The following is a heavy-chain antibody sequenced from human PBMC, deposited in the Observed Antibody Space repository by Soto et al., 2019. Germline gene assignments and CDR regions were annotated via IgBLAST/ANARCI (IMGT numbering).Heavy chain of an antibody. CDR1: GGTFSSYA. Sequence: SVKVSCKASGGTFSSYAISWVRQAPGQGLEWMGGIIPIFGTANYAQKFQGRVTITADESTSTAYMELSSLRSEDTAVYYCARSLNWGSQTHFDYWCQGTVVTVSS. CDR3: ARSLNWGSQTHFDY. CDR2: IIPIFGTA. J-gene: IGHJ4*02. D-gene: IGHD7-27*01. V-gene: IGHV1-69*13.